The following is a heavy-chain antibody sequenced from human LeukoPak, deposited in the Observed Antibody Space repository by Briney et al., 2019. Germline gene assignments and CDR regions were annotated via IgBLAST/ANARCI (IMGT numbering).Heavy chain of an antibody. D-gene: IGHD1-1*01. Sequence: PGGSLRLSCAASGFTFSSYGTHCVRQAPGKGLERVAFIRYDGSNKYYADSVKGRFTISRDNSKNTLYLQMDSLRAEDTAVYYCAKVGYEPRRYYYYMDVWGKGTTVTISS. CDR1: GFTFSSYG. CDR2: IRYDGSNK. CDR3: AKVGYEPRRYYYYMDV. J-gene: IGHJ6*03. V-gene: IGHV3-30*02.